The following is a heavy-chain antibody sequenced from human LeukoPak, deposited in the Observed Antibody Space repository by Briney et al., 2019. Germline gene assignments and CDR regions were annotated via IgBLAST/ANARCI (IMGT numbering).Heavy chain of an antibody. CDR2: VHLSGRT. Sequence: PSETLSLTCGVSGGSISSTNWWTWVRQPPGEGLEWIGEVHLSGRTNYNPSLESRVTMSVDMSENHISLKLTSVAAADTAVYYCAREGGPYRPLDYSGQGTLVTVSS. CDR3: AREGGPYRPLDY. J-gene: IGHJ4*02. CDR1: GGSISSTNW. V-gene: IGHV4-4*02.